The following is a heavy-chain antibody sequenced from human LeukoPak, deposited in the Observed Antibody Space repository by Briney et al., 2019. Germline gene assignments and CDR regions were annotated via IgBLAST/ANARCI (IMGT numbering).Heavy chain of an antibody. CDR3: ARVSGIAVAGSNEYNWFDP. CDR2: IYYSGST. Sequence: PSDTLSLTCTVSGGSVSSVSYYWSWIRQPPGKGLEWIGYIYYSGSTNYNPSLKSRVTISVDTSKNQFSLKLSSVTAADTAVYYCARVSGIAVAGSNEYNWFDPWGQGTLVTVSS. CDR1: GGSVSSVSYY. D-gene: IGHD6-19*01. J-gene: IGHJ5*02. V-gene: IGHV4-61*01.